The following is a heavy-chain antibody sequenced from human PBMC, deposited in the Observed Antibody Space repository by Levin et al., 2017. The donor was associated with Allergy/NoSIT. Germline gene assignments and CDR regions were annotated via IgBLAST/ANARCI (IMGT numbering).Heavy chain of an antibody. V-gene: IGHV4-4*07. J-gene: IGHJ4*02. CDR1: GGSISSYY. CDR2: IYTSGST. CDR3: ARSRYYYDSSGYYLDYFDY. D-gene: IGHD3-22*01. Sequence: SQTLSLPCTVSGGSISSYYWSWIRQPAGKGLEWIGRIYTSGSTNYNPSLKSRVTMSVDTSKNQFSLKLSSVTAADTAVYYCARSRYYYDSSGYYLDYFDYWGQGTLVTVSS.